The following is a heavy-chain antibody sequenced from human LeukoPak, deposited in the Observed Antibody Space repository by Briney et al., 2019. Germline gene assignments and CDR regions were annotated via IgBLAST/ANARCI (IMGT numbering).Heavy chain of an antibody. CDR3: ARRISVYYFDY. Sequence: GESLKISCKGSGYSFTSYWIGWVRQMPGKVLEWMGIIYPGDSDTRYCPSYQGQVTISADKSISTAYLQWSSLKASDTAMYYCARRISVYYFDYWGQGTLATVSS. CDR1: GYSFTSYW. CDR2: IYPGDSDT. D-gene: IGHD1-14*01. V-gene: IGHV5-51*01. J-gene: IGHJ4*02.